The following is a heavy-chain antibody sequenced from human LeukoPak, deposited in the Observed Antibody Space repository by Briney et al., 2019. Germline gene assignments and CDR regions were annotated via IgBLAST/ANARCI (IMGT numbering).Heavy chain of an antibody. D-gene: IGHD1-1*01. CDR2: ISSGSSYI. V-gene: IGHV3-21*01. CDR3: ARANDLDY. Sequence: GGSLRLSCAASGFTFSTYTMNCVRQGPGKGLEWVSSISSGSSYIYYADSVKGRFTISRDNAKNSPYLQMNSLRAEDTAVYYCARANDLDYWGQGTLVTVSS. CDR1: GFTFSTYT. J-gene: IGHJ4*02.